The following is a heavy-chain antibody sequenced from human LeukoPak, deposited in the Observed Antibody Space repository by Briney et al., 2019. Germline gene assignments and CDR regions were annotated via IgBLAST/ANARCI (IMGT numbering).Heavy chain of an antibody. J-gene: IGHJ6*03. D-gene: IGHD6-6*01. Sequence: WASVKLSCEASGGTFSSYAISWVRQAPGQGLEWMGGIIPIFGTANYAQKFQGRVTITTDESTSTSYMELSRLRSGDTAVYYCARLTPARTRWGEEYYYYMDVWGEGTTVTVSS. V-gene: IGHV1-69*05. CDR1: GGTFSSYA. CDR3: ARLTPARTRWGEEYYYYMDV. CDR2: IIPIFGTA.